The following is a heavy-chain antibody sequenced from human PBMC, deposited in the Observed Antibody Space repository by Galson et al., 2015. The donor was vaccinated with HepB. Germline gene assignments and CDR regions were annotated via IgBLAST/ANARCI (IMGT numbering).Heavy chain of an antibody. CDR2: ISASGTTI. CDR3: VFLRRHDLKPLDY. CDR1: TFIFSTYS. J-gene: IGHJ4*02. Sequence: SLRLSCAASTFIFSTYSMNWVRQAPGMGLEWLSYISASGTTIYYADSVKGRFTISRDNAKNSLYLQMNSLRPEDTAVYFCVFLRRHDLKPLDYWGQGILVTVSS. D-gene: IGHD3-3*01. V-gene: IGHV3-48*03.